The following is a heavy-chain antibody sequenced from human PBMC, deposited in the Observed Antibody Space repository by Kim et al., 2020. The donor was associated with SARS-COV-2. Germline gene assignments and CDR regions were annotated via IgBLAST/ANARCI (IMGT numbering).Heavy chain of an antibody. V-gene: IGHV1-24*01. CDR3: ATALGYFDWLFPFDY. J-gene: IGHJ4*02. D-gene: IGHD3-9*01. CDR1: GYTLTELS. CDR2: FDPEDGET. Sequence: ASVKVSCKVSGYTLTELSMHWVRQAPGKGLEWMGGFDPEDGETIYAQKFQGRVTMTEDTSTDTAYMELSSLRSEDTAVYYCATALGYFDWLFPFDYWGQGTLVTVSS.